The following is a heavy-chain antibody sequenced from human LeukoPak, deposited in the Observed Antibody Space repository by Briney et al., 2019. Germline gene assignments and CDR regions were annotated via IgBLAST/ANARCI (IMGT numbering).Heavy chain of an antibody. CDR2: IGGSGGST. D-gene: IGHD3-22*01. CDR1: GFTFSSYA. V-gene: IGHV3-23*01. Sequence: PGGSLRLSCAASGFTFSSYAMSWVRQAPGKGLEWVSGIGGSGGSTYYADCVKGRFTISRDNSKTTLYLQMKSLRAEDTAVHYCAKVFGYYTFDAFDIWGQGTMVTVSS. CDR3: AKVFGYYTFDAFDI. J-gene: IGHJ3*02.